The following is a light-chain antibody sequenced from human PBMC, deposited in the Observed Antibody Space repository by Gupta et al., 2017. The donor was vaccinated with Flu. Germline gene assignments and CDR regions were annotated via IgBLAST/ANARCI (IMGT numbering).Light chain of an antibody. V-gene: IGLV2-23*01. J-gene: IGLJ1*01. CDR1: SSDVGSYNL. Sequence: SALTQPASVSGSPGPSITISCTGTSSDVGSYNLVSWYQQHPGKAPKLMIYEGSKRTAGVANRFSGSKAGNTASLTISGLQAEDEADYYCCSYAGSSTYVFGTGTKVTVL. CDR2: EGS. CDR3: CSYAGSSTYV.